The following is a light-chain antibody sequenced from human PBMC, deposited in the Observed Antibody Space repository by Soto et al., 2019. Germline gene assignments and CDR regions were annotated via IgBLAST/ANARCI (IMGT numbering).Light chain of an antibody. V-gene: IGLV2-11*01. CDR1: SSYVGGYNY. CDR3: CLLGCRYSSYV. Sequence: QSALTQPRSVSGSPGQSVTISCTGTSSYVGGYNYVSWYQQHPGKAPKLMIYDVSKRPSGVPDRFSGSKSGTTASLTISGLQAGDESYYYCCLLGCRYSSYVFGTGTKV. J-gene: IGLJ1*01. CDR2: DVS.